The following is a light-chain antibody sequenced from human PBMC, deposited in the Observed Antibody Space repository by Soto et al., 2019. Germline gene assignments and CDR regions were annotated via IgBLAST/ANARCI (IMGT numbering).Light chain of an antibody. CDR3: SSYTSSITPVL. V-gene: IGLV2-18*02. CDR1: SSDVGSYNR. J-gene: IGLJ2*01. CDR2: EVS. Sequence: QSALTQPPSVSGSPGQSVTISCTGTSSDVGSYNRVSWYQQPPVTAPKLMIYEVSNRPSGVPDRFSGSKSGNTASLTISGLQAEDEADYYCSSYTSSITPVLFGGGTKLTVL.